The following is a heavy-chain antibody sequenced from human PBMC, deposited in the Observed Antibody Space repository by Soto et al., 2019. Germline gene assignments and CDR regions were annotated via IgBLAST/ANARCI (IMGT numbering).Heavy chain of an antibody. CDR1: GGSISSGGYY. V-gene: IGHV4-31*03. J-gene: IGHJ4*02. CDR3: ARGGITIFGVVTVIYDY. D-gene: IGHD3-3*01. CDR2: IYYSGST. Sequence: NPSETLSLTCTVSGGSISSGGYYWSWIRQHPGKGLEWIGYIYYSGSTYYNPSLKSRVTISVDTSKNQFSLKLSSVTAADTAVYYCARGGITIFGVVTVIYDYWGQGTLVTVSS.